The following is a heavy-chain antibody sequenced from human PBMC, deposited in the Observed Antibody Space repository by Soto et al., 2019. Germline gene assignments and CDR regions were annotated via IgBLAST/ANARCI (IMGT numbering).Heavy chain of an antibody. Sequence: GSLKISCKGSGYSFAGYWITWVRQKPGKGLEWMGRIDPSDSQTYYSPSFRGHVTISATKSITTVFLQWSSLRASDTAMYYCARQIYDSDTPPNFQYCFDSCRQLAPVTFSS. D-gene: IGHD3-22*01. J-gene: IGHJ4*02. CDR3: ARQIYDSDTPPNFQYCFDS. CDR2: IDPSDSQT. V-gene: IGHV5-10-1*01. CDR1: GYSFAGYW.